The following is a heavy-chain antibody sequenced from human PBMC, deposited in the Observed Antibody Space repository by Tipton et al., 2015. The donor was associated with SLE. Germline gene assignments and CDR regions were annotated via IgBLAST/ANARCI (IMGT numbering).Heavy chain of an antibody. CDR1: GFTFSNYG. Sequence: SLRLSCAASGFTFSNYGMSWVRQAPGKGLEWVSFIYSGGATYYADSVKGRFTISRDNSKNTLYLQMNSLRAEDTAVYYCAKDIVATTPIYGMDVWGQGTTVTVSS. J-gene: IGHJ6*02. CDR3: AKDIVATTPIYGMDV. V-gene: IGHV3-23*03. D-gene: IGHD5-12*01. CDR2: IYSGGAT.